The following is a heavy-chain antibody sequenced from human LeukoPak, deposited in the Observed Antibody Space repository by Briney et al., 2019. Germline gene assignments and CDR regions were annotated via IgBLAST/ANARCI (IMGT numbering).Heavy chain of an antibody. CDR3: VREGDVVADVNWFDP. CDR1: GYSFTGYY. Sequence: GASVKVSCKASGYSFTGYYMHWVRQAPGQGPEWMGWLNPDSGATNYAQKFKGRVTMTRDTSISTAYMELSSLRSDDAAVYYCVREGDVVADVNWFDPWGQGTLVTVSS. D-gene: IGHD2-15*01. J-gene: IGHJ5*02. V-gene: IGHV1-2*02. CDR2: LNPDSGAT.